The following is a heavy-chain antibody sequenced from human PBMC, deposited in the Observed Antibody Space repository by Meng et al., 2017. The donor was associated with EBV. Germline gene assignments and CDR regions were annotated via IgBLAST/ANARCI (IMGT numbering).Heavy chain of an antibody. CDR1: GYTVTGYY. J-gene: IGHJ4*02. Sequence: QVPLVQPGAEVNKPGASWKVSCKASGYTVTGYYLHWVRQAPGQGIEWMGRINPNSGGTNYAQKFQGRVTMTRDTSISTAYMELSRLRSDDTAVYYCARVGIAVAGTGNYWGQGTLVTVSS. V-gene: IGHV1-2*06. D-gene: IGHD6-19*01. CDR2: INPNSGGT. CDR3: ARVGIAVAGTGNY.